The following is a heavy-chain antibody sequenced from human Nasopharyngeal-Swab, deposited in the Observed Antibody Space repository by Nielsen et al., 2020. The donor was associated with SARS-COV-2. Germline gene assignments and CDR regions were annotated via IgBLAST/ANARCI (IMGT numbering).Heavy chain of an antibody. D-gene: IGHD6-19*01. J-gene: IGHJ4*02. Sequence: ASVKVSCKPSVYSSTNYGVTWVRQAPGQGLEWMGIINPSGGSTSYAQKFQGRVTMTRDTSTSTVYMELSSLRSEDTAVYYCARDRGLVAEYYFDYWGQGTLVTVSS. CDR3: ARDRGLVAEYYFDY. CDR1: VYSSTNYG. CDR2: INPSGGST. V-gene: IGHV1-46*01.